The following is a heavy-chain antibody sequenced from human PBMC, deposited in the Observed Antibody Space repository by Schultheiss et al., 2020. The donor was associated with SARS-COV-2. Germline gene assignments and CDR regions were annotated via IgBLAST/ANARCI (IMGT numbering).Heavy chain of an antibody. CDR2: IWYDGSNK. J-gene: IGHJ4*02. CDR3: TTDRIYDYVWGSYRSPGY. D-gene: IGHD3-16*02. V-gene: IGHV3-33*01. CDR1: GFTFSSYG. Sequence: GESLKISCAASGFTFSSYGMHWVRQAPGKGLEWVAVIWYDGSNKYYADSVKGRFTISRDNSKNTLYLQMNSLKTEDTAVYYCTTDRIYDYVWGSYRSPGYWGQGTLVTVSS.